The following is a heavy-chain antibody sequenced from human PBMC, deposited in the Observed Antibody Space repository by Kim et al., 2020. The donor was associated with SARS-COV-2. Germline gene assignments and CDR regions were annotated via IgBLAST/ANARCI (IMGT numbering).Heavy chain of an antibody. Sequence: GGSLRLSGAASGFTLSNYWMHWVRQVPGKGLVWVSRISNDGSSINYADSVKGRFTISRDNAKNTLYLQMNSLRAEDTAVYYCTRVIVGAAGLFDCWGQGTLVTVSS. D-gene: IGHD1-26*01. V-gene: IGHV3-74*01. CDR1: GFTLSNYW. CDR3: TRVIVGAAGLFDC. CDR2: ISNDGSSI. J-gene: IGHJ4*02.